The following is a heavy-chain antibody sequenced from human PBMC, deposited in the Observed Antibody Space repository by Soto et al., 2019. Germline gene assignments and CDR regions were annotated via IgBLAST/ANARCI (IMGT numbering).Heavy chain of an antibody. CDR2: ISAYNGNT. CDR3: ARASRTYYYDSSGYYAFDI. D-gene: IGHD3-22*01. Sequence: ASVKVSCKASGYTFTSYGISWVRQAPGQGLEWMGWISAYNGNTNCAQKLQGRVTMTTDTSTSTAYMELRSLRSDDTAVYYCARASRTYYYDSSGYYAFDIWGQGTMVTVSS. V-gene: IGHV1-18*01. CDR1: GYTFTSYG. J-gene: IGHJ3*02.